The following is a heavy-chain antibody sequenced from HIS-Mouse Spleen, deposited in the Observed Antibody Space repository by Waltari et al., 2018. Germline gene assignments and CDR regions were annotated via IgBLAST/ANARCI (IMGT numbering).Heavy chain of an antibody. J-gene: IGHJ3*02. D-gene: IGHD7-27*01. V-gene: IGHV3-9*01. Sequence: EVQLVESGGGLVQPGRSLRLSCAASGFTFDDYAWHWVRQAPGKGLEWVSGIRWNSGSIGYADSVKGRFTISRDNAKNSLYLQMNSLRAEDTALYYCAKAQGHWGSGAFDIWGQGTMVTVSS. CDR1: GFTFDDYA. CDR3: AKAQGHWGSGAFDI. CDR2: IRWNSGSI.